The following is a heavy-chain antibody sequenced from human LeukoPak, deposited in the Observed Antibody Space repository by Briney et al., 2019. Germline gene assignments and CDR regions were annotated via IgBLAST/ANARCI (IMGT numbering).Heavy chain of an antibody. CDR2: INHSGST. Sequence: SETLSLTCAVYGGSFSGYFWSWIRQPPGKGLEWIGEINHSGSTNYNPSLKSRVTISVDTSKNQFSLKLSSVTAADTAVYYCARGGSSSWYGLYDYWGQGTLVTASS. J-gene: IGHJ4*02. D-gene: IGHD6-13*01. CDR3: ARGGSSSWYGLYDY. V-gene: IGHV4-34*01. CDR1: GGSFSGYF.